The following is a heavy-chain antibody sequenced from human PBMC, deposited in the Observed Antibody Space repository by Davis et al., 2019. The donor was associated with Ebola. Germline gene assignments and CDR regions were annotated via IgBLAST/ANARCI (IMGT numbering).Heavy chain of an antibody. Sequence: SETLSLTCTVSGGSISSSSYYWGWIRQPPGKGLEWIGSIYYSGSTYYNPSLKSRVTISVDTSKNQFSLKLSSVAAADTAVYYCARYFDWEWGYFDYWGQGTLVTVSS. D-gene: IGHD3-9*01. CDR2: IYYSGST. CDR1: GGSISSSSYY. V-gene: IGHV4-39*01. CDR3: ARYFDWEWGYFDY. J-gene: IGHJ4*02.